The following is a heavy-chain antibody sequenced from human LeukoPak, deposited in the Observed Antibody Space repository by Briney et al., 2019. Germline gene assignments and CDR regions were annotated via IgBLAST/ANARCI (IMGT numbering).Heavy chain of an antibody. CDR1: GFTFSSYA. Sequence: GGSLRLSCAASGFTFSSYAMSWVRQAPGKGLEWVSALSGSGGSTYYADSVKGRFTISRDNSKNTLYLQMNSLRAEDTAVYYCAKDREYDFWSGYYFDYWGQGTLITVSS. D-gene: IGHD3-3*01. CDR2: LSGSGGST. J-gene: IGHJ4*02. CDR3: AKDREYDFWSGYYFDY. V-gene: IGHV3-23*01.